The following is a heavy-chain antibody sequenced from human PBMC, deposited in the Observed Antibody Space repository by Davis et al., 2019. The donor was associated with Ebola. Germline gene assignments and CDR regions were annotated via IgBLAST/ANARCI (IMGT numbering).Heavy chain of an antibody. CDR1: GGSFSGYY. CDR2: INHSGST. J-gene: IGHJ4*02. Sequence: SETLSLTCAVYGGSFSGYYWSWIRQPPGKGLEWIGEINHSGSTNYNPSLKSRVTISVDTSKNQFSLKLSSVTAADTAVYYCARGRGRITIFGVATYYFGYWGQGTLVTVSS. D-gene: IGHD3-3*01. V-gene: IGHV4-34*01. CDR3: ARGRGRITIFGVATYYFGY.